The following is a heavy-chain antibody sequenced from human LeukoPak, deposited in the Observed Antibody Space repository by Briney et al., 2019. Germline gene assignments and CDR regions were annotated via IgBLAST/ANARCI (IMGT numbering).Heavy chain of an antibody. CDR2: ISSSSSSYI. Sequence: GGSLRLSCAASGLTFSSHWMHWVRQAPGKGLEWVSSISSSSSSYIYYADSVKGRFTISRDNAKNSLYLQMNSLRAEDTAVYYCAREGYYDSSGYYSRYYYYGMDVWGQGTTVTVSS. D-gene: IGHD3-22*01. V-gene: IGHV3-21*01. CDR3: AREGYYDSSGYYSRYYYYGMDV. CDR1: GLTFSSHW. J-gene: IGHJ6*02.